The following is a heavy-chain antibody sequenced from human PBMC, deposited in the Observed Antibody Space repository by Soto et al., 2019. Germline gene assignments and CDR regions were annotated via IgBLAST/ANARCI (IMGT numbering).Heavy chain of an antibody. Sequence: PSETLSLTCTVSGSSIKNYYWTWIRQPPGKGLECIGYIYDTGSTSYNPTLKSRVTMSIDTSKSQFSLNLNSVTAADTAVYYCARENIIMDAFDFWGPGTMVTVSS. CDR1: GSSIKNYY. J-gene: IGHJ3*01. CDR3: ARENIIMDAFDF. CDR2: IYDTGST. D-gene: IGHD2-8*01. V-gene: IGHV4-59*01.